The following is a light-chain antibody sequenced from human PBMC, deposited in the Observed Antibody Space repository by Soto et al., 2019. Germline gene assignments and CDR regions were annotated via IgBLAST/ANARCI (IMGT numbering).Light chain of an antibody. J-gene: IGKJ1*01. CDR3: HHYET. CDR1: QSVGSD. V-gene: IGKV3-11*01. Sequence: IVLTQSPSTLSLSPGERATLSCGARQSVGSDLAWYQQKPGQAPRLLIYDASNRATGIPARFSGSGSGTDFTLSISSLEPEDFTVYYCHHYETFGQGTKVDI. CDR2: DAS.